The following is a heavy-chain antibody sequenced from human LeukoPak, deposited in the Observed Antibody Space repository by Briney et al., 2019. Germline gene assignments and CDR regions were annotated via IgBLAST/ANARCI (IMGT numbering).Heavy chain of an antibody. J-gene: IGHJ4*02. CDR3: ARDLFRVNDY. D-gene: IGHD2-21*01. CDR1: VFTFRWNW. V-gene: IGHV3-7*05. CDR2: IKEDGSDT. Sequence: GGSLRLSCAASVFTFRWNWMSWVRQAPGRGLEWLANIKEDGSDTYYVDSVRGRFTISGDNAKNILYLEMSSLTAEDTAVYYCARDLFRVNDYWGQGTLVTVSS.